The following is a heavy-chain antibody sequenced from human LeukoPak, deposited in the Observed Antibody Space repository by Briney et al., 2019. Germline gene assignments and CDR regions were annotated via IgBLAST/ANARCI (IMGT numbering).Heavy chain of an antibody. Sequence: SETLSLTCTVSGGSISSYYWSWIRQPPGKGLEWIGYIYYSGSTNYNPSFKSRVTISVDTSKNQFSLKLSSVTAADTAVYYCARVDGSYGDAFDIWGQGTMVTVSS. V-gene: IGHV4-59*01. D-gene: IGHD1-26*01. CDR1: GGSISSYY. CDR2: IYYSGST. J-gene: IGHJ3*02. CDR3: ARVDGSYGDAFDI.